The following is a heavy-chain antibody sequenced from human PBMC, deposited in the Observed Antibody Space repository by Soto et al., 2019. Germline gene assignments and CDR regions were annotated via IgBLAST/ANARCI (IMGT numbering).Heavy chain of an antibody. CDR2: INHSRRA. D-gene: IGHD2-2*01. Sequence: QVQLQQWGAGLLKPSETLSLTCAVYGGSFSGYYWGWIRQPPGKGLEWIGEINHSRRANYNPSLKSRVTISVDTSKNQFSLKLSSVTAADTAVYYCARGDCSSTSCPFRWWGQGTLVTVSS. CDR3: ARGDCSSTSCPFRW. J-gene: IGHJ4*02. CDR1: GGSFSGYY. V-gene: IGHV4-34*01.